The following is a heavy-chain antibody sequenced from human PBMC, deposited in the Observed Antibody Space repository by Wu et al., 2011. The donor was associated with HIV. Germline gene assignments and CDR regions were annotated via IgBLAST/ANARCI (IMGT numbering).Heavy chain of an antibody. CDR3: ARARLLIGSGYLLSALY. D-gene: IGHD3-22*01. Sequence: QVQLVQSGAEVKKPGSSVKVSCKASGGTFSSYAISWVRQAPGQGLEWMGGSSLSLDSKLAQKFQGRVTITTDESTNTAYMELSSLRSEDTAMYYCARARLLIGSGYLLSALYWGQGTLVTVS. CDR2: SSLSLDS. V-gene: IGHV1-69*05. CDR1: GGTFSSYA. J-gene: IGHJ4*02.